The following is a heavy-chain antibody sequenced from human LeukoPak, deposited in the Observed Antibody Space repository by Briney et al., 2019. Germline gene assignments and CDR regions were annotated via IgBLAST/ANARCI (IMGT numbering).Heavy chain of an antibody. D-gene: IGHD3-3*01. V-gene: IGHV4-39*07. CDR1: GGSISSSSYY. CDR2: IYYSGST. Sequence: SETLSLTCTVSGGSISSSSYYWGWIRQPPGKGLEWIGSIYYSGSTYYNPSLKSRVTISVDTSKNQFSLKLSSVTAADTAVYYRARAIRDFWSGYYGLYYYYYYMDVWGKGTTVTVSS. J-gene: IGHJ6*03. CDR3: ARAIRDFWSGYYGLYYYYYYMDV.